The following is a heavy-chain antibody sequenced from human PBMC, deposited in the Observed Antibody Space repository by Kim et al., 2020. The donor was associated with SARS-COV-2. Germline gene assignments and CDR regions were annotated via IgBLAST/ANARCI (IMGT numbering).Heavy chain of an antibody. V-gene: IGHV4-34*01. CDR1: GGSFSGYY. CDR2: INHSGST. Sequence: SETLSLTCAVYGGSFSGYYWSWIRQSPGKGLEWIGEINHSGSTNYNPSLKSRVTISVDTSKNQFSLKLSSVTAADTAVYYCARVGVRGVIANWGQGTLVTVSS. J-gene: IGHJ4*02. D-gene: IGHD3-10*01. CDR3: ARVGVRGVIAN.